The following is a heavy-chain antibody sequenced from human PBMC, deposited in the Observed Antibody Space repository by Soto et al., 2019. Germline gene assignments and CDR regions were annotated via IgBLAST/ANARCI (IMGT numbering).Heavy chain of an antibody. CDR2: IKQDGSEK. J-gene: IGHJ6*03. D-gene: IGHD6-6*01. CDR3: ARDSSWSDYMDV. CDR1: GFTFSSYC. V-gene: IGHV3-7*01. Sequence: GGSLRLSCAASGFTFSSYCMSWVRQAPGKGLEWVANIKQDGSEKYYVDSVKGRFTISRDNAKNSLYLQMNSLRAEDTAVYYCARDSSWSDYMDVWGKGTTVTVSS.